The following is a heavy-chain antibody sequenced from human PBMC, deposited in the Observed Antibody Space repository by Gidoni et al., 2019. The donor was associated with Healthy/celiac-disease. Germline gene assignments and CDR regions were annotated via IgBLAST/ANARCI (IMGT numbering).Heavy chain of an antibody. CDR3: ARRSNYYDSSADLDY. Sequence: QLQLQESGPGLVTPSETLSLTCTVSGGSISSSSYYWGWIRQPPGKGLEWIGSIYYSGSTYYNPSLKSRVTISVDTSKNQFSLKLSSVTAADTAVYYCARRSNYYDSSADLDYWGQGTLVTVSS. V-gene: IGHV4-39*01. J-gene: IGHJ4*02. D-gene: IGHD3-22*01. CDR2: IYYSGST. CDR1: GGSISSSSYY.